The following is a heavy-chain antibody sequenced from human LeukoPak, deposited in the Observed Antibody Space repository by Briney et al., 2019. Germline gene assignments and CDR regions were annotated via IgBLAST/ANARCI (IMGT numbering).Heavy chain of an antibody. CDR2: INHSGST. CDR1: GGSFSGYY. Sequence: PSETLSLTCAVYGGSFSGYYWSWIRQPPGKGPEWIGEINHSGSTNYNPSLKSRVTISVDTSKNQFSLKLSSVTAADTAVYYCARGPSGYDWLTWFDPWGQGTLVTVSS. CDR3: ARGPSGYDWLTWFDP. V-gene: IGHV4-34*01. D-gene: IGHD5-12*01. J-gene: IGHJ5*02.